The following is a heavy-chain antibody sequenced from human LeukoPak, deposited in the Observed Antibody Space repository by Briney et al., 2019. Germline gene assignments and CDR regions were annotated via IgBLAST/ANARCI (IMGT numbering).Heavy chain of an antibody. J-gene: IGHJ4*02. CDR3: ARLYNSGHFDY. CDR1: GYTFTDYF. Sequence: ASVKVSCKASGYTFTDYFMHWVRQAPGQGREWMGWINPYSGGTNYAQKFQGRVTMTRDTSISTAYMEMSRLRSDDTAVYYCARLYNSGHFDYWGQGTLVTVSS. D-gene: IGHD6-19*01. CDR2: INPYSGGT. V-gene: IGHV1-2*02.